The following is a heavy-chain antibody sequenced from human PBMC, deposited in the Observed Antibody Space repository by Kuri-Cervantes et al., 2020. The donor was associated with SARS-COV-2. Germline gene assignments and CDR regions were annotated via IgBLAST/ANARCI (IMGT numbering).Heavy chain of an antibody. CDR3: ARQGPTXRTYYFDY. CDR2: XXHSGST. CDR1: GYXISSGYX. D-gene: IGHD2-8*01. J-gene: IGHJ4*02. Sequence: SETLSLXXAXSGYXISSGYXWGWIRQPPGKGLEXXGSXXHSGSTYYNXSLKSRXTISVDTSXNQFSLKLXSVTAADTAVXYCARQGPTXRTYYFDYWGQGTLVTVSS. V-gene: IGHV4-38-2*01.